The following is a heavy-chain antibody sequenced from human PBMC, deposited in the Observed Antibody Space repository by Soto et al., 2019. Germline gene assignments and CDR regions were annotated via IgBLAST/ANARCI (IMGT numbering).Heavy chain of an antibody. CDR3: ARCWGGGSGRGGYLDY. CDR2: ISYDGSNK. J-gene: IGHJ4*02. V-gene: IGHV3-30-3*01. Sequence: QVQLVESGGGVVQPGRSLRLSCVASVFTFNSYAVHWVRQAPGKGLEWLAVISYDGSNKFYADSVKGRFTFSRDNSKNTLFLEMNSLKTEDTAVYYCARCWGGGSGRGGYLDYWGQGVLVTVSS. CDR1: VFTFNSYA. D-gene: IGHD3-10*01.